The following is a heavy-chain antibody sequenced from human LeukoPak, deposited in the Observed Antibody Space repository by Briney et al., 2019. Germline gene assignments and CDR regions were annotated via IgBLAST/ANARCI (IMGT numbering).Heavy chain of an antibody. J-gene: IGHJ4*02. Sequence: SETLSLTCTVSGGSISSGDYYWSWIRQPPGKGLEWIGYIYYSGSTYYKPSPKSRVTISVDTSKNQFSLKLSSVTAAGTAVYYCARRPGGYYDSSGYYFHFDYWGQGTLVTVSS. D-gene: IGHD3-22*01. CDR2: IYYSGST. CDR3: ARRPGGYYDSSGYYFHFDY. CDR1: GGSISSGDYY. V-gene: IGHV4-30-4*08.